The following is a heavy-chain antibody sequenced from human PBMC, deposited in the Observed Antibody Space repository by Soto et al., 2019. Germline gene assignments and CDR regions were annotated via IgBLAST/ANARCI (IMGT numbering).Heavy chain of an antibody. V-gene: IGHV3-23*01. CDR2: ISGSGGST. Sequence: GGSLRLSCAASGFTFSSYAMSWVRQAPGKGLEWVSAISGSGGSTYYADSVKGRFTISRDNSKNTLYLQMNSLRAEDTAVYYCAKVDSESYYYYMDVWGKGTTVTVSS. J-gene: IGHJ6*03. D-gene: IGHD2-15*01. CDR1: GFTFSSYA. CDR3: AKVDSESYYYYMDV.